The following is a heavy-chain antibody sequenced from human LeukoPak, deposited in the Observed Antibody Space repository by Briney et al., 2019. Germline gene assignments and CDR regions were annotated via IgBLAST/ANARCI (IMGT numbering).Heavy chain of an antibody. CDR2: ILYDGSIR. CDR3: AKRTLVRGVQFDAFDI. D-gene: IGHD3-10*01. J-gene: IGHJ3*02. CDR1: EFIFSSSD. Sequence: GGSLGLSCAASEFIFSSSDMHWVRQAPGKGLEWVAFILYDGSIRYYADSVRGRFTISRDNSKNTLFLQMNSLRAEDTAVYYCAKRTLVRGVQFDAFDIWGQGTMVTVSS. V-gene: IGHV3-30*02.